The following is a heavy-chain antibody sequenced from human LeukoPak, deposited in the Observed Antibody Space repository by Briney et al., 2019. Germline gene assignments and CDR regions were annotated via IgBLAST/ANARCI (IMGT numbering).Heavy chain of an antibody. Sequence: GASVKVSCKASGGTFSSYAISWVRQAPGQGLEWMGGIIPIFGTANYAQKFQGRVTITTDESTSTAYMELSSLRSEDTAVYYCARAGDGYTLDGAPDAFDIWGQGTMVTVSS. CDR2: IIPIFGTA. D-gene: IGHD5-24*01. V-gene: IGHV1-69*05. CDR3: ARAGDGYTLDGAPDAFDI. J-gene: IGHJ3*02. CDR1: GGTFSSYA.